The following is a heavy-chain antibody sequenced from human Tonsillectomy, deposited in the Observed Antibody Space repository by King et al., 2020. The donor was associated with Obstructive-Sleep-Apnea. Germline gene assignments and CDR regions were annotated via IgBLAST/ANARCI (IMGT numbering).Heavy chain of an antibody. Sequence: DVQLVESGGGLVQPGRSLRLSCAASGFTFDDYAMHWVRQAPGKGLEWVSGISWNRGSIDYADSVKGRFTISRDNAKNTLYLQMNSLRAEDTALYYCAKSGYYYNSSGRFDIWGQGTMVTVSS. V-gene: IGHV3-9*01. D-gene: IGHD3-22*01. CDR1: GFTFDDYA. CDR2: ISWNRGSI. CDR3: AKSGYYYNSSGRFDI. J-gene: IGHJ3*02.